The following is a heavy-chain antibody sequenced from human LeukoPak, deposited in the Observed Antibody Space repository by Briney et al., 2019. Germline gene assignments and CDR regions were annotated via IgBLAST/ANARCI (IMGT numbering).Heavy chain of an antibody. CDR3: AKAYGYCTTTSCSHEEFDY. J-gene: IGHJ4*02. D-gene: IGHD2-2*01. Sequence: AGGSLGLSCAASGFTFSNYGMHWVRQAPGKGLEWVAVISYDGSNKYYADSVKGRFAISRDNSKNTLYLQMNSLRAEDTAVYYCAKAYGYCTTTSCSHEEFDYWGQGTLVTVSS. CDR2: ISYDGSNK. V-gene: IGHV3-30*18. CDR1: GFTFSNYG.